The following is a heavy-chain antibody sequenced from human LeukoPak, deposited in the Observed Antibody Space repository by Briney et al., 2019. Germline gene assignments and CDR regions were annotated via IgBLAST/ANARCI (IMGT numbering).Heavy chain of an antibody. V-gene: IGHV3-30-3*01. Sequence: GGSLRLSCAASGFTFSSYAMHWVRQAPGKGLEGVAVISYDGSNKYYADSVKGRFTISRDNSKNTLYLQMSSLRAEDTAVYYCATFKPRIVKYQLLFPRSDYWGQGTLVTVSS. CDR1: GFTFSSYA. J-gene: IGHJ4*02. CDR2: ISYDGSNK. D-gene: IGHD2-2*01. CDR3: ATFKPRIVKYQLLFPRSDY.